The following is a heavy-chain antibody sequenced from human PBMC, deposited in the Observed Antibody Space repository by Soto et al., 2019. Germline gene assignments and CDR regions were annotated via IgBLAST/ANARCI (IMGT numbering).Heavy chain of an antibody. CDR1: GYSFTSYE. CDR2: MNPKSGNT. CDR3: ASSTVTTSIF. V-gene: IGHV1-8*01. Sequence: QVQLVQSGAEVKKPGASVKVSCKASGYSFTSYEINWVRQATGQGLEWMGWMNPKSGNTGYAQKFQGRVIMIRITSISTAYMELCSVRSEDTAVYYCASSTVTTSIFWGQGPLVTVSS. J-gene: IGHJ4*02. D-gene: IGHD4-17*01.